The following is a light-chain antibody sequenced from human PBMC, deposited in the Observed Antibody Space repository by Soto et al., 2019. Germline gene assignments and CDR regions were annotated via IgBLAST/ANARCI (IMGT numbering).Light chain of an antibody. Sequence: SYELTQPPSVSVALGQTARITCGGKNIGSKNVHWYQQEAGQAPVLVINRDDNRPSGIPERFSGSNSGNTATLTISRAQAGDEADYYCQVWDSSTAVVFGGGTQLTVL. CDR1: NIGSKN. CDR2: RDD. CDR3: QVWDSSTAVV. V-gene: IGLV3-9*01. J-gene: IGLJ3*02.